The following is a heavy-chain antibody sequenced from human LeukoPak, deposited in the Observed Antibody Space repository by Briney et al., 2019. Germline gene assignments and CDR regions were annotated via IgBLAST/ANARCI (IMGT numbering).Heavy chain of an antibody. D-gene: IGHD1-14*01. V-gene: IGHV3-53*01. CDR1: GFTVSSNY. J-gene: IGHJ5*02. CDR2: IYAGGST. CDR3: ARGFNRGFDP. Sequence: PGGSLRLSCAASGFTVSSNYMSWVRQAPGKGLEWVSVIYAGGSTYYADSVKDRFAFSRDNSKNTLYLQMNSLRAEDTAVYYCARGFNRGFDPWGQGTLVTVSS.